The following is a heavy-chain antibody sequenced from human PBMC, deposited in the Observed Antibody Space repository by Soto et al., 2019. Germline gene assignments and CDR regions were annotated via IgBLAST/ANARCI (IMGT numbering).Heavy chain of an antibody. CDR3: AKAQRAYSNYVYYYYCMEV. V-gene: IGHV3-23*01. Sequence: HPGGSLRLSCAASGFTFSSYAMSWVRQAPGKELVWVSAISGSGGSTYYADSVKGRFTISRDNSKNTLYLQMNSLRAEDTAVYYCAKAQRAYSNYVYYYYCMEVRGQGTTVTAP. CDR1: GFTFSSYA. J-gene: IGHJ6*02. CDR2: ISGSGGST. D-gene: IGHD4-4*01.